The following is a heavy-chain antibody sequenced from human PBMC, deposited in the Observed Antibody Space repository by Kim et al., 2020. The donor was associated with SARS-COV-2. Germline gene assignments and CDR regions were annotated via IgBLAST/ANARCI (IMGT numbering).Heavy chain of an antibody. V-gene: IGHV1-18*01. J-gene: IGHJ6*02. D-gene: IGHD3-3*01. CDR1: GYTFTSYG. Sequence: ASVKVSCKASGYTFTSYGISWVRQAPGQGLEWMGWISAYNGNPNYAQKLQDRGTMTTDTSTSTAYMELRSLRSDDTAVYYCARDQYDFWSGYVYYYGMDVWGQGTTVTVSS. CDR3: ARDQYDFWSGYVYYYGMDV. CDR2: ISAYNGNP.